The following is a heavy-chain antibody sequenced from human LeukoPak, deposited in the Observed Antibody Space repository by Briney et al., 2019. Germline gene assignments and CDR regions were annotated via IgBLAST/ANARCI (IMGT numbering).Heavy chain of an antibody. CDR2: VSGSDSRT. CDR3: AKTIVSSGWNYFDY. Sequence: PGGSLRLSCAASGFTFSSYSMNWVRQAPGKGLEWVSSVSGSDSRTYYADSVKGRFTISRDNSKNTLYLQMNSLRAEDTALYYCAKTIVSSGWNYFDYWGQGTLVTVSS. J-gene: IGHJ4*02. V-gene: IGHV3-23*01. CDR1: GFTFSSYS. D-gene: IGHD3-22*01.